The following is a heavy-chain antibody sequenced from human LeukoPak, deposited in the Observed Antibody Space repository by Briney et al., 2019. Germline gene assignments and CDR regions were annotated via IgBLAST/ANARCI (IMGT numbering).Heavy chain of an antibody. CDR3: ARGNYGSGSYYVVDFDY. CDR2: IYHGGNT. Sequence: PSETLSLTCTVSGDSIKNYYWSWIRQSPGKGLEWIGYIYHGGNTNYNPSLKSRLTMSIDTSKNQFSLNLNSVTVADTAVYYCARGNYGSGSYYVVDFDYWGQGTLVTVSS. J-gene: IGHJ4*02. V-gene: IGHV4-59*01. D-gene: IGHD3-10*01. CDR1: GDSIKNYY.